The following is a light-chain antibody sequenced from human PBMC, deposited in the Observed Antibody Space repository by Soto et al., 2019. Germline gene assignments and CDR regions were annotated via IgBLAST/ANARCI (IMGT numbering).Light chain of an antibody. V-gene: IGKV1-39*01. CDR2: AAS. J-gene: IGKJ1*01. CDR3: QQSYSTPRT. Sequence: DIQMTQSPSSLSASVGDRVTITCRASQSISSYLNWYQQKPGKAPKLLIYAASSLQSGVPSRFSGSGSGTDFTLTISSLQPKDFATYYGQQSYSTPRTFGQGTKVEIK. CDR1: QSISSY.